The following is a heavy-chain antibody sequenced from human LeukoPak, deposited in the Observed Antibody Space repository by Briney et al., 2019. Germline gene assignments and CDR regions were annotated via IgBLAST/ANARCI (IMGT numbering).Heavy chain of an antibody. V-gene: IGHV1-24*01. D-gene: IGHD4-17*01. Sequence: ASVKVSCKVSGYTLTELSMHWVRQAPGKGLEWMEGFDPEDGETIYAQKFQGRVTMTEDTSTDTAYMELSSLRSEDTAVYYCATAVTTFVRLSFNNYYYYGMDVWGQGTTVTVSS. CDR3: ATAVTTFVRLSFNNYYYYGMDV. J-gene: IGHJ6*02. CDR1: GYTLTELS. CDR2: FDPEDGET.